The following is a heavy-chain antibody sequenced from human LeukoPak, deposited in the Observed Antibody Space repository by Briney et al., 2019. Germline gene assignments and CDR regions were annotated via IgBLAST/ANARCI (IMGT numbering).Heavy chain of an antibody. CDR1: GFTFSDFY. J-gene: IGHJ5*02. D-gene: IGHD1/OR15-1a*01. CDR2: ISNSGHSI. V-gene: IGHV3-11*01. Sequence: GGSLRLSCAASGFTFSDFYMSWVRQAPGKGREGISNISNSGHSIYYADSVKSRFTISRDNSENSLHLQMSSLRVDDAAIYYCAKYVGLGNSDLPFSWGQGPLVTVSS. CDR3: AKYVGLGNSDLPFS.